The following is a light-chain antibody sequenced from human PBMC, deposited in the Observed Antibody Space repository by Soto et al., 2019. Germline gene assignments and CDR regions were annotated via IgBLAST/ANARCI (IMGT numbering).Light chain of an antibody. CDR1: QNVSSSS. CDR3: HQSRSSPPNYT. Sequence: EIVLTQSPGTLSLSPRERATLSCRASQNVSSSSLAWYQQKPGQAPRLLLFDASSRATDIPDRFSGSGSGSDFTLTISRLEPEHFAFYYCHQSRSSPPNYTFGQGTKLEIK. CDR2: DAS. V-gene: IGKV3-20*01. J-gene: IGKJ2*01.